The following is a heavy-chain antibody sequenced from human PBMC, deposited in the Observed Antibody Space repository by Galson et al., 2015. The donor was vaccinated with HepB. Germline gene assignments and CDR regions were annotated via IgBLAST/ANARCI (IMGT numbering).Heavy chain of an antibody. CDR3: ARGVWAFGGVIVKPFDI. V-gene: IGHV5-51*01. CDR1: GYTFTTYW. D-gene: IGHD3-16*02. CDR2: IYPGDSDT. J-gene: IGHJ3*02. Sequence: QSGAEVKKPGESLKISCKGSGYTFTTYWIGWVRQMPGKGLEWMGIIYPGDSDTRYSPSFQGQVTISADKSTSTAYLQWSSLKASDSAMYYCARGVWAFGGVIVKPFDIWGQGTMVTVSS.